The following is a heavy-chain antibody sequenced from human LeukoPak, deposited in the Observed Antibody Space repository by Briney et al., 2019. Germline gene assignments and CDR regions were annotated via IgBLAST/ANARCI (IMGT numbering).Heavy chain of an antibody. CDR3: ARRRGYSYGSGVTFDY. CDR2: INHSGST. J-gene: IGHJ4*02. V-gene: IGHV4-34*01. Sequence: SETLSLTCAVYGGSFSGYYWSWIRQPPGKGREWIGEINHSGSTNYNPSLKSRVTISVDTSKNQFSLKLSSVTAADTAVYYCARRRGYSYGSGVTFDYWGQGTLVTVSS. CDR1: GGSFSGYY. D-gene: IGHD5-18*01.